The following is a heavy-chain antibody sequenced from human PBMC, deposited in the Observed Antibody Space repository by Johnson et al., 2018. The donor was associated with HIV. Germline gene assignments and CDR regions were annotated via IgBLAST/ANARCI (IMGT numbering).Heavy chain of an antibody. J-gene: IGHJ3*01. CDR1: GFIFSSYG. D-gene: IGHD4-17*01. V-gene: IGHV3-30*19. CDR2: ISYDGSNK. CDR3: ARDATPWGGDYVGYAFDL. Sequence: QVQLVESGGGVVQPGGSLRLSCAASGFIFSSYGMHWVRQAPGKGLEWVAVISYDGSNKDYADSVKGRFTISRDNAKNSLYLQMNSLRAEDTAVYYCARDATPWGGDYVGYAFDLWGQGTMVTVSS.